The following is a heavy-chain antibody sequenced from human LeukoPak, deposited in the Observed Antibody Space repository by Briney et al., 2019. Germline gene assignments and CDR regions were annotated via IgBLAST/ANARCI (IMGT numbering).Heavy chain of an antibody. Sequence: SETLSLTCTVSGGSISSYYWSWIRQPPGKGLEWIGYIYYSGSTNYNPSLKSRVTISVDTSKNQFSLKLSSVTAADTAVYYCARDLGHYDILTGYSGHACDIWGQGTMVTVSS. CDR3: ARDLGHYDILTGYSGHACDI. V-gene: IGHV4-59*01. J-gene: IGHJ3*02. CDR1: GGSISSYY. D-gene: IGHD3-9*01. CDR2: IYYSGST.